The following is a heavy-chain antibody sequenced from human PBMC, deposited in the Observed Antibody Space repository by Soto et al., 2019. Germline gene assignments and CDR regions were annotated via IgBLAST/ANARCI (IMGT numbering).Heavy chain of an antibody. CDR1: GFTFSSYS. CDR3: ARDVSPGRSGYYLDAFDI. J-gene: IGHJ3*02. Sequence: PGGSLRLSCAASGFTFSSYSMNWVRQAPGKGLEWVSSISSSSSYIYYADSVKGRFTISRDNAKNSLFLQMNSLRAEDTALYYCARDVSPGRSGYYLDAFDIWGQGTMVTVSS. V-gene: IGHV3-21*04. CDR2: ISSSSSYI. D-gene: IGHD3-22*01.